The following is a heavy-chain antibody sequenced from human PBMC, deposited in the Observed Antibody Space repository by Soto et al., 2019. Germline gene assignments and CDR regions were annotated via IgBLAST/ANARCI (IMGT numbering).Heavy chain of an antibody. J-gene: IGHJ5*02. CDR1: GYTFTSYA. CDR3: ARTGTGYSSSWYSGNWFDP. Sequence: GASVKVSCKASGYTFTSYAMHWVRQAPGQRLEWMGWINAGNGNTKYSQKFQGRVTITRDTSASTAYMELSSLRSEDTAVYYCARTGTGYSSSWYSGNWFDPWGQGTLVTVSS. D-gene: IGHD6-13*01. CDR2: INAGNGNT. V-gene: IGHV1-3*01.